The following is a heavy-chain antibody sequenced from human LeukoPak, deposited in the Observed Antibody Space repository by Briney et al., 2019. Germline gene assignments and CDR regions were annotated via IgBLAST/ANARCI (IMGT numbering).Heavy chain of an antibody. D-gene: IGHD6-19*01. Sequence: GGSLRLSCAASGFNFGDYAMHWVRQPPGKGLEWVSGICWNSGSVGYAEPVEGRFTTSRDNTKNFLYLEMSSLSPEDTAFYYCAREEHNSGWSPLGAWGQGTLVTVSS. J-gene: IGHJ5*02. CDR1: GFNFGDYA. CDR2: ICWNSGSV. V-gene: IGHV3-9*01. CDR3: AREEHNSGWSPLGA.